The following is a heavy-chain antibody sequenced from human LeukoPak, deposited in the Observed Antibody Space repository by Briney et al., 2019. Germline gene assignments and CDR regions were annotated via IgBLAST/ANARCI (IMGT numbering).Heavy chain of an antibody. D-gene: IGHD1-26*01. J-gene: IGHJ1*01. Sequence: SETLSLTCAVYGGSFSGYYWSWIRQPPGKGLEWMGEINHSRSTNYNPSLKSRVTISVDTSKNQLSLKLSSVTAADTAVYYCARLSYYGYCQQWGQGTLVTVSS. CDR1: GGSFSGYY. CDR3: ARLSYYGYCQQ. CDR2: INHSRST. V-gene: IGHV4-34*01.